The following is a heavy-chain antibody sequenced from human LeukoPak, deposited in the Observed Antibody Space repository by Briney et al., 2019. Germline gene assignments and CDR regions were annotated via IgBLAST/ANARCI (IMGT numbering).Heavy chain of an antibody. V-gene: IGHV3-11*01. CDR2: ISSSGSTI. CDR1: GSTFSDYY. J-gene: IGHJ4*02. Sequence: GGSLRLSCAASGSTFSDYYMSWIRQAPGKGLEWVSYISSSGSTIYYADSVKGRFTISRDNAKNSLYLQMNSLRAEDTAVYYCARDRTIFGEAYYFDYWGQGTLVTVSS. CDR3: ARDRTIFGEAYYFDY. D-gene: IGHD3-3*01.